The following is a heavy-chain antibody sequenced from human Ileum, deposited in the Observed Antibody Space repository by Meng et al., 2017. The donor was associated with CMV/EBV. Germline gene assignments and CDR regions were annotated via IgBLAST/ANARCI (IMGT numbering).Heavy chain of an antibody. CDR3: ARYSTSNAFDM. J-gene: IGHJ3*02. CDR1: GFTFSTYE. D-gene: IGHD6-13*01. Sequence: GGSLRLSCAASGFTFSTYEMTWVRQAPGKGLEWVSYMSSSGRSIYYADSVKGRFTISRDIAKNSLYLQMNSLSAEDTALYYCARYSTSNAFDMWGQGTMVTVSS. V-gene: IGHV3-48*03. CDR2: MSSSGRSI.